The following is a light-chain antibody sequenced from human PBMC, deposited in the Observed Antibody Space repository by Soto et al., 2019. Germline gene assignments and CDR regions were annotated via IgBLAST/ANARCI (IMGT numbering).Light chain of an antibody. V-gene: IGLV2-14*01. Sequence: QSARTQPASGSGSPGQSITISCTGTSSDVGAYNSVSWYQQHPGKAPKLIIYDVSTRPSGISDRFSGSKSGNTASLTISGLQAEDESDYYCSSYTTSVTYVFGTGTKVTVL. CDR3: SSYTTSVTYV. CDR1: SSDVGAYNS. J-gene: IGLJ1*01. CDR2: DVS.